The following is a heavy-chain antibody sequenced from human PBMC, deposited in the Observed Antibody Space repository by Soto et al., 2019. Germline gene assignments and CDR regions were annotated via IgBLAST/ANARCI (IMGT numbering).Heavy chain of an antibody. J-gene: IGHJ6*02. D-gene: IGHD2-2*01. V-gene: IGHV4-4*02. Sequence: QVQLQESGPGLVKPSGTLSLTCAVSGASISSTCWWTWVRQPPGKGLEWIGEIYYSGSTNYNPSRKRRATISVAKPTTQFSLRVSSVPAADTAVYYCARVGISTSRDGMDVWGQGRTVTVSS. CDR1: GASISSTCW. CDR3: ARVGISTSRDGMDV. CDR2: IYYSGST.